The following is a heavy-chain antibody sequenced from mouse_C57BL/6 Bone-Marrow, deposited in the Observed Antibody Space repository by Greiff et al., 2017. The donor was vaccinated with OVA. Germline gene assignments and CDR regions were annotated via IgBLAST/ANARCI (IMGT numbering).Heavy chain of an antibody. D-gene: IGHD2-5*01. V-gene: IGHV1-64*01. Sequence: QVQLQQPGAELVEPGASVKLSCKASGYTFTSYWMHWVKQRPGQGLEWIGMIHPNSGSTNYNEKFKSKATLTVDKSSSTAYMQLSSLTSEDSAVYYCARAYYSKPFAYWGQGTLVTVSA. J-gene: IGHJ3*01. CDR2: IHPNSGST. CDR3: ARAYYSKPFAY. CDR1: GYTFTSYW.